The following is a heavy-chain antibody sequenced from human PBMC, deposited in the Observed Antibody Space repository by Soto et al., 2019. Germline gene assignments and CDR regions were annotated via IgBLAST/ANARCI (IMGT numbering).Heavy chain of an antibody. Sequence: PGESLKISCKASGYSFTSYWIGWVRQVPGKGLEWMGIIYPGDSDTTYSPSFQGQVTISADKSISTAYLQWSSLKASNTAMYYCARQRAGSNWFDPWGQGTLVTVSS. V-gene: IGHV5-51*01. CDR2: IYPGDSDT. CDR3: ARQRAGSNWFDP. CDR1: GYSFTSYW. D-gene: IGHD6-13*01. J-gene: IGHJ5*02.